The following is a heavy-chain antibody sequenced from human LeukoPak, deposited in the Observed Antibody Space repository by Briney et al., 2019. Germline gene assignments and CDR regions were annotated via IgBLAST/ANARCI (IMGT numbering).Heavy chain of an antibody. CDR2: ISAYNGNT. D-gene: IGHD5-18*01. V-gene: IGHV1-18*01. Sequence: ASVKVSCKASGYTFTSYGISWVRQAPGQGLEWMGWISAYNGNTNYAQKLQGRVTMTADTSTSTAYMELSSLRSEDTAVYYCARSVDTAMVFDYWGQGTLVTVSS. CDR3: ARSVDTAMVFDY. CDR1: GYTFTSYG. J-gene: IGHJ4*02.